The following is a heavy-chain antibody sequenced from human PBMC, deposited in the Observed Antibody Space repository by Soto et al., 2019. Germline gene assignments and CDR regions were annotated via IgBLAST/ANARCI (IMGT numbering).Heavy chain of an antibody. Sequence: QVQLVESGGGVVQPERSLRLSCVASGFTFSDYGMHWVRQAPGKGLEWVAVTSYDGSNKYYADSVKGRFTISRDNSKNTLYLQMNHLRAEETAVYYCAKGGRLDGEYDWYFDYWGQGTLVTVSS. CDR3: AKGGRLDGEYDWYFDY. CDR2: TSYDGSNK. D-gene: IGHD4-17*01. CDR1: GFTFSDYG. V-gene: IGHV3-30*18. J-gene: IGHJ4*02.